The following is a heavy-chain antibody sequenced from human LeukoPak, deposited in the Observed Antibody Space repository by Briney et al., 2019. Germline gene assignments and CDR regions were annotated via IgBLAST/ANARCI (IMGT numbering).Heavy chain of an antibody. CDR3: ARRGTLFGEFNFDY. D-gene: IGHD3-10*02. J-gene: IGHJ4*02. Sequence: PGGSLRLSCAASGFTFSTYSMNWVRQAPGKGLEWVSSISSGSRYIYYADSVKGRFTISSDNAKNSLYLQMNSLRAEDTAVYYCARRGTLFGEFNFDYWGQGTLVTVSS. CDR1: GFTFSTYS. V-gene: IGHV3-21*01. CDR2: ISSGSRYI.